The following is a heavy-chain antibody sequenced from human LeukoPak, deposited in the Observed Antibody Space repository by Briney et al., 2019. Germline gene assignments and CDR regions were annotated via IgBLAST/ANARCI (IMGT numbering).Heavy chain of an antibody. CDR2: IYSSGST. Sequence: SETLSLTCSVSVVSMTGYYWSWIRQAPGKAPEWIGYIYSSGSTNYNPSLNSRVTMSLDASKNQFSLKLTFVTAADTAVYYCATRPADSSWYGVFDFWSRGTLVTVST. J-gene: IGHJ4*01. V-gene: IGHV4-59*01. CDR3: ATRPADSSWYGVFDF. D-gene: IGHD3-10*01. CDR1: VVSMTGYY.